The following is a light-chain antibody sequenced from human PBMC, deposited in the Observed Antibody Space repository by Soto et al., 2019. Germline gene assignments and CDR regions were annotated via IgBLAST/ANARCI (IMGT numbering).Light chain of an antibody. J-gene: IGKJ4*01. Sequence: VVMTQSPATLSVSPGERVTFSCSASQSVTTNLAWYQHKPGQSPRLLISDASTGASGIPPRFSGSGSGTEFTLTIDRLQSADFAVYYCQQYDRWPVNFGGGTKVDIK. CDR1: QSVTTN. CDR3: QQYDRWPVN. CDR2: DAS. V-gene: IGKV3-15*01.